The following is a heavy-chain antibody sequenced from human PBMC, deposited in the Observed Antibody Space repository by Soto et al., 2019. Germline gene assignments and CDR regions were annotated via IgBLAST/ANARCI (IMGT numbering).Heavy chain of an antibody. CDR2: VHHSGNT. CDR3: ARLYYDSSDYYYFDY. J-gene: IGHJ4*02. V-gene: IGHV4-59*08. CDR1: GGSIGSHY. D-gene: IGHD3-22*01. Sequence: SETLSLTCTVSGGSIGSHYWSWIRQPPGKGLEWIGYVHHSGNTNYYPSLKSRVTISVDMSKNQFSLKLSSVTAADTAVYYCARLYYDSSDYYYFDYWGQGTLVTVS.